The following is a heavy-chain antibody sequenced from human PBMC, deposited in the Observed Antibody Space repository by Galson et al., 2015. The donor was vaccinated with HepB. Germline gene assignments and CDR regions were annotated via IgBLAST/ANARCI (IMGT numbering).Heavy chain of an antibody. D-gene: IGHD3-10*01. Sequence: SVKVSCKASGYTFTSYGISWVRQAPGQGLERMGWISAYNGNTNYAQKLQGRVTMTTDTSTSTAYMELRSLRSDDTAVYYCARDYGSGSYYYIDYWGQGTLVTVSS. CDR2: ISAYNGNT. V-gene: IGHV1-18*01. J-gene: IGHJ4*02. CDR3: ARDYGSGSYYYIDY. CDR1: GYTFTSYG.